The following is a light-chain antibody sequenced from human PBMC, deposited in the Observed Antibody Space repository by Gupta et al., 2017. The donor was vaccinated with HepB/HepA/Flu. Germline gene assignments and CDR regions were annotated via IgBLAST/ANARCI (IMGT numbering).Light chain of an antibody. V-gene: IGKV3-11*01. CDR1: QSVVTY. J-gene: IGKJ2*01. Sequence: EIVLTQSPATLSLSPGERATLSCRASQSVVTYLAWYQQRPGQPPRLLIYDASKRATGVPAGFRGSGCGTDVTLTIDSREQEDVGVYYCQQHSSWPPVSFGQGTKVEIK. CDR3: QQHSSWPPVS. CDR2: DAS.